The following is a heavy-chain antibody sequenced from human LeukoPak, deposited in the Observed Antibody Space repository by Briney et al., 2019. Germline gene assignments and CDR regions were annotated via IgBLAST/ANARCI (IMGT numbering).Heavy chain of an antibody. J-gene: IGHJ5*02. CDR1: GGSFSGYY. Sequence: SETLSLTCAVYGGSFSGYYSSWIRQPPGKGLEWIGEINHSGSTNYNPSLKSRVTISVDTSKNQFSLKLSSVTAADTAVYYCARGPILAGIFRDWFDPWGQGTLVTVSS. V-gene: IGHV4-34*01. D-gene: IGHD3-10*01. CDR2: INHSGST. CDR3: ARGPILAGIFRDWFDP.